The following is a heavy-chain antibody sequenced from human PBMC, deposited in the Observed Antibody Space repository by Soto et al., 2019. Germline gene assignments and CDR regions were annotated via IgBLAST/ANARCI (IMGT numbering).Heavy chain of an antibody. CDR1: GFTFSSYA. V-gene: IGHV3-30-3*01. CDR2: ISYDGSNK. D-gene: IGHD6-19*01. J-gene: IGHJ4*02. Sequence: GGSLRLSCAASGFTFSSYAMHWVRQAPGKGLEWVAVISYDGSNKYYADSVKGRFTITRDNSKNTLYLQMSSLRAEDTAVYYCARDRSGWYGEFDYWGQGTLVTVSS. CDR3: ARDRSGWYGEFDY.